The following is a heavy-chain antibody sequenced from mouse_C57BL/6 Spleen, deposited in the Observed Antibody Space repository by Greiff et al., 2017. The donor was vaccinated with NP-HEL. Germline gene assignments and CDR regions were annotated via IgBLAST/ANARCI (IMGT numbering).Heavy chain of an antibody. Sequence: VQLQQSGAELARPGASVKMSCKASGYTFTSYTMHWVKQRPGQGLEWIGYINPSSGYTKYNQKFKDKATLTADKSSSTAYMQLSSLTSEDSAVYYGARFEDYDEGPYYYAMDYWGQGTSVTVSS. CDR3: ARFEDYDEGPYYYAMDY. V-gene: IGHV1-4*01. D-gene: IGHD2-4*01. CDR1: GYTFTSYT. J-gene: IGHJ4*01. CDR2: INPSSGYT.